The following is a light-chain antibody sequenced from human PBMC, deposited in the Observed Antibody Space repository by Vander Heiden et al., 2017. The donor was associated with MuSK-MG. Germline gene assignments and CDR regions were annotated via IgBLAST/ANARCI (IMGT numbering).Light chain of an antibody. CDR3: SSYAGSNNLGV. V-gene: IGLV2-8*01. CDR1: SSDVGCYKF. CDR2: EVN. Sequence: QSALTQPPSASGSPGQSVTISCTGSSSDVGCYKFVSWYQQHRGRAPNLLIYEVNKRPSGVPDRFSGSKSGNTASLTVTGLQADDEADYYCSSYAGSNNLGVFGGGTKLTVL. J-gene: IGLJ2*01.